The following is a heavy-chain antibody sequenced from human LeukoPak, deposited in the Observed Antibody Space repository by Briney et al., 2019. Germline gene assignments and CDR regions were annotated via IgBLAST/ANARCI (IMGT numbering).Heavy chain of an antibody. Sequence: GGSLRLSCAASGFTFSNYGMHWVRQAPGKGLEWVSTISGSGQTTYFADSVKGRFTIHRDNSKTTVNLQMNSLRADDTAVYYCATSYGGNSLALGDAFDIWGQGTLVIVSS. J-gene: IGHJ3*02. CDR1: GFTFSNYG. V-gene: IGHV3-23*01. D-gene: IGHD4-23*01. CDR3: ATSYGGNSLALGDAFDI. CDR2: ISGSGQTT.